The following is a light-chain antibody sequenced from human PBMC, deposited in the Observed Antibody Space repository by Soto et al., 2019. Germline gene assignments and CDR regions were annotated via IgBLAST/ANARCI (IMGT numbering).Light chain of an antibody. Sequence: DVQMTQSPSSLSASVGDRVTITCRARQDINTWLAWYQQKAEKAPKSLIYAASSLQTGVPSRFSGSQSGTDFTLTISSLQPEDSATYYCQQYNIYPLTFGGGTKVEIK. CDR3: QQYNIYPLT. CDR2: AAS. CDR1: QDINTW. V-gene: IGKV1D-16*02. J-gene: IGKJ4*01.